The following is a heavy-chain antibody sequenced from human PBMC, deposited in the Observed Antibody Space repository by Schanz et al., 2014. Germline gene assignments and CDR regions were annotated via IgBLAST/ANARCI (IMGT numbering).Heavy chain of an antibody. Sequence: QVQLVESGGGLVKPGGSLRLSCAASGFTFSDYYMSWIRQAPGKGLEWVSYISGSATTIYYADSVKGRFTISRDNSKNTLYLQMNSLRAEDTAVYYCAVLGGFGELPLDYRGQGTLVTVSS. CDR3: AVLGGFGELPLDY. J-gene: IGHJ4*02. CDR2: ISGSATTI. CDR1: GFTFSDYY. D-gene: IGHD3-10*01. V-gene: IGHV3-11*04.